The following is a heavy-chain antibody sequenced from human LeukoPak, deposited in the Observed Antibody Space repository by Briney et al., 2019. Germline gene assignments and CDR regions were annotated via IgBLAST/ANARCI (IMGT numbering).Heavy chain of an antibody. D-gene: IGHD6-6*01. CDR3: ARDKVYSSSNPYNWVDP. V-gene: IGHV1-18*01. Sequence: ASVKVSCKASGYTFTNYGINWVRQAPGQGLEWMGWISVYNGNTNYAQKLQGRVTMTTDTSTSTAYMELRSLRSDDTAVYCCARDKVYSSSNPYNWVDPWGQGTLVTVSS. J-gene: IGHJ5*02. CDR2: ISVYNGNT. CDR1: GYTFTNYG.